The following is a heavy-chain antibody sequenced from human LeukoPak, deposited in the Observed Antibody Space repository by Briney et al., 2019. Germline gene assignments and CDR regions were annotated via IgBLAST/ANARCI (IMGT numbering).Heavy chain of an antibody. CDR2: ISSSGSTI. CDR1: GFTFSSYE. J-gene: IGHJ5*02. Sequence: GGSLRLSCAASGFTFSSYEMNWVRQAPGKGLEWVSYISSSGSTIYYADSVKGRFTISRDNAKNSLYLQMNSLRAEDTAVYYCARTSGSYSDNWFDPWGQGTLVTVST. D-gene: IGHD1-26*01. CDR3: ARTSGSYSDNWFDP. V-gene: IGHV3-48*03.